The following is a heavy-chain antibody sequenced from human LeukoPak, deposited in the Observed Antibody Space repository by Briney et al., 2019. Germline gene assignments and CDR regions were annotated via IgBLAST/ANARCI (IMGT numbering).Heavy chain of an antibody. CDR2: MNPNSGNT. D-gene: IGHD1-26*01. J-gene: IGHJ4*02. Sequence: GASVKVSCKASGGTFSSYAINWVRQATGQGLEWMGWMNPNSGNTGYAQKFQGRVTITRNTSISTAYMELSSLRSEDTAVYYCARSPQIGGATLNYWGQGTLVTVSS. CDR3: ARSPQIGGATLNY. V-gene: IGHV1-8*03. CDR1: GGTFSSYA.